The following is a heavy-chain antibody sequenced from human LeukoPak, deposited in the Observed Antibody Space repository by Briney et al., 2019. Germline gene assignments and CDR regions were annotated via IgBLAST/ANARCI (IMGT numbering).Heavy chain of an antibody. CDR2: ISSSSSFI. Sequence: GGSLRLSCAASGFTFSSYNMNWVRQAPGKGLEWVSSISSSSSFIYYADSVKGRFTISRDNAKNSLSLQMNTLRAEDTAVYYCARDVRVDFWGQGTLVTVSS. V-gene: IGHV3-21*01. D-gene: IGHD2/OR15-2a*01. CDR3: ARDVRVDF. CDR1: GFTFSSYN. J-gene: IGHJ4*02.